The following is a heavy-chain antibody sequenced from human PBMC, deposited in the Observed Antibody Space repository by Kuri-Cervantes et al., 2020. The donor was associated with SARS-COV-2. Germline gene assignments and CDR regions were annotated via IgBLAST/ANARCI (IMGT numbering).Heavy chain of an antibody. D-gene: IGHD3-3*01. J-gene: IGHJ4*02. CDR2: ISDSSSTI. Sequence: GGSLRLSCAASGFTFSRYSMNWARQAPGKGLEWISYISDSSSTIYYADSVKGRFTTSRDNAKNSLFLQMNSLRDEDTAVYYCARDLSLEWLDLRDYWGQGTLVTVSS. CDR1: GFTFSRYS. CDR3: ARDLSLEWLDLRDY. V-gene: IGHV3-48*02.